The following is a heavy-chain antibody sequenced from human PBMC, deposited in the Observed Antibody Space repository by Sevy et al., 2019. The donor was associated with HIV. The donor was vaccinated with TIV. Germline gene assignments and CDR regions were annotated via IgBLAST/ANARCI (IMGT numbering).Heavy chain of an antibody. D-gene: IGHD3-3*01. CDR3: ARDRLRFLEWSTTRVDN. CDR1: GYTFTSYG. V-gene: IGHV1-18*01. J-gene: IGHJ4*02. CDR2: ISAYNGKT. Sequence: ASVKVSCKASGYTFTSYGISWVRQAPGQGLEWMGWISAYNGKTNYAQKLQGRVTMTTDTSTSTAYMELRSLRSDDTAVYYCARDRLRFLEWSTTRVDNWGQGTLVTVYS.